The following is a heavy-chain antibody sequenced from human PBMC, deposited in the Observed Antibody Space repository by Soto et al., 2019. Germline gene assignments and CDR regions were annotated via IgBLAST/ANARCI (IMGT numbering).Heavy chain of an antibody. CDR1: GGSTSSSGYY. V-gene: IGHV4-39*01. CDR3: ARGRGSYGHIFEY. CDR2: IYYSGTT. J-gene: IGHJ4*02. D-gene: IGHD1-26*01. Sequence: QLQLQESGPGLVTPSETLSLICIVSGGSTSSSGYYWGWIRQPPGKGLEWIGSIYYSGTTYYNPSLKGRITLSADTSNNQCSLTLSSVAAAETAVYYCARGRGSYGHIFEYWGPGALVTDSS.